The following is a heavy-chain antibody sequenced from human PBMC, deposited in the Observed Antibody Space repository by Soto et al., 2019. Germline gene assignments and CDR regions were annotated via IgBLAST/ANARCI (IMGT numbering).Heavy chain of an antibody. CDR1: GGTFSSYT. V-gene: IGHV1-69*08. CDR3: ARDRVPKGPDDSLYYSYYMAV. D-gene: IGHD3-16*01. J-gene: IGHJ6*03. Sequence: QVQLVQSGAEVKKPGASVKVSCKASGGTFSSYTISWVRQAPGQGLEWMGSIIPIRGIANYAQKFQGRVTITADKSTSTAYMELSSLSSEDTAVYYCARDRVPKGPDDSLYYSYYMAVWGKGTPVTVSS. CDR2: IIPIRGIA.